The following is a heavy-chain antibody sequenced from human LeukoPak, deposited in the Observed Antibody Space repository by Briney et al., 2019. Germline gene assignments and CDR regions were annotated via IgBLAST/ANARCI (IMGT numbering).Heavy chain of an antibody. J-gene: IGHJ6*03. CDR1: GYTFTGYY. D-gene: IGHD3-22*01. Sequence: ASVKVSCKASGYTFTGYYMHWVRQAPGQGLEWMGRINPNSGGTNYAQKFRGRVTMTRDTSISTAYMELSRLRSDDTAVYYCARDRYYYDSNNDYYYYYYMDVWGKGTTVTVSS. CDR3: ARDRYYYDSNNDYYYYYYMDV. V-gene: IGHV1-2*06. CDR2: INPNSGGT.